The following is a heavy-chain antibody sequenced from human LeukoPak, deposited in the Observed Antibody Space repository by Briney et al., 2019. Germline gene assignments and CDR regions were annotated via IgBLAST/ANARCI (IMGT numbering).Heavy chain of an antibody. D-gene: IGHD6-13*01. CDR1: GFTFSSYA. CDR2: ISGSGGST. Sequence: GGSLRLSCAASGFTFSSYAMSWVRQAPGKGLEWVSAISGSGGSTYYADSVKGRFTISRDNSKNTLILQMNSLRAEDTAVYYCARNGRAFGYSSSWSNWGQGTLVTVSS. V-gene: IGHV3-23*01. J-gene: IGHJ4*02. CDR3: ARNGRAFGYSSSWSN.